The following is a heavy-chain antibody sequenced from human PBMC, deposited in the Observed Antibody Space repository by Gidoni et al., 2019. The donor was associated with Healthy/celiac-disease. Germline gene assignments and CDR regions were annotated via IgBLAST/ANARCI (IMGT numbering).Heavy chain of an antibody. Sequence: QVQLVESGGGVVQPGRSLRLSCAASGFPFSSYAMHWVRQAPGKGLEWVAVISYDGSNKYYADSVKGRFTISRDNSKNTLYLQMNSLRAEDTAVYYCARDPIVVVPAAIDYYYYYGMDVWGQGTTVTVSS. J-gene: IGHJ6*02. CDR2: ISYDGSNK. CDR1: GFPFSSYA. V-gene: IGHV3-30-3*01. CDR3: ARDPIVVVPAAIDYYYYYGMDV. D-gene: IGHD2-2*01.